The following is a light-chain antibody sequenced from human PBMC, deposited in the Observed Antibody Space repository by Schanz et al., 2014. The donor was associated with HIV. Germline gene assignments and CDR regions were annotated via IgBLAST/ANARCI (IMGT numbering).Light chain of an antibody. CDR2: NTF. Sequence: QSVLTQPPSASGTPGQRVTISCSGSSSNFRSNAVNWYQQLPGTAPRLVIYNTFHRPSGVPDRFSGSKSGTSASLAISGLRFEDEADYYCAGWDDSLNVWVFGGGTKLTVL. CDR1: SSNFRSNA. J-gene: IGLJ3*02. CDR3: AGWDDSLNVWV. V-gene: IGLV1-44*01.